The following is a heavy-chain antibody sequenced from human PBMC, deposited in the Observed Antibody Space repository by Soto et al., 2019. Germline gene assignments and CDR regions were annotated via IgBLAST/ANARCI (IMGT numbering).Heavy chain of an antibody. V-gene: IGHV1-46*01. Sequence: ASVKVSCKASGYPFTNYYIHWVRQAPGQGLEWMGVINPSGGSTTYAQRFQGRVTLTRDTSTSTVYMQLSSLSSGDTAVYYCARTSLDYFFDDWGQGTLFPSPQ. CDR1: GYPFTNYY. J-gene: IGHJ4*02. D-gene: IGHD4-17*01. CDR2: INPSGGST. CDR3: ARTSLDYFFDD.